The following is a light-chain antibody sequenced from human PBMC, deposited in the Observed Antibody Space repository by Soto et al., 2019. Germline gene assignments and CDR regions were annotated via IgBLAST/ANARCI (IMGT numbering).Light chain of an antibody. CDR1: TSDVGNYKI. CDR3: CSYADSSTFVV. V-gene: IGLV2-23*01. Sequence: QSVLTQPASVSGSPGQSITISCTGVTSDVGNYKIVSWYQQHPGKAPKLIIYDASQRPSGVSSRFSGSKSGNTASLTISGLQAEDEADYYCCSYADSSTFVVFGGGTKLTVL. CDR2: DAS. J-gene: IGLJ2*01.